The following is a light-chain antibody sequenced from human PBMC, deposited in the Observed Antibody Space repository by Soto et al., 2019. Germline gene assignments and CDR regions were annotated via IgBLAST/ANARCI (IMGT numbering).Light chain of an antibody. CDR3: QQYISYCT. J-gene: IGKJ1*01. CDR1: QSISSW. CDR2: KAS. V-gene: IGKV1-5*03. Sequence: DIQMTQSPSTLSASVGDRVTITCRASQSISSWLAWYQQKPGKAPKLLIYKASNLESGVPSRFSGSGSGTSFPLTISSLQPDDFATYYCQQYISYCTFGQGTKVEIK.